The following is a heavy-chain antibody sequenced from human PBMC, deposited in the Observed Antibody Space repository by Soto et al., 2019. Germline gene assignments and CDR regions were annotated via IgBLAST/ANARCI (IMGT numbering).Heavy chain of an antibody. D-gene: IGHD3-22*01. J-gene: IGHJ4*02. CDR3: ARHSFNYYDDTVSYDFDS. CDR1: GYSFTSYG. CDR2: ISGHNGNT. Sequence: ASVKVSGKASGYSFTSYGISWVRQAPGQGPEWMGWISGHNGNTNHPQSLQGRVTMTTDTSRNTAYMELRSLRSDDTAVYYGARHSFNYYDDTVSYDFDSWRQGTLVTVSS. V-gene: IGHV1-18*04.